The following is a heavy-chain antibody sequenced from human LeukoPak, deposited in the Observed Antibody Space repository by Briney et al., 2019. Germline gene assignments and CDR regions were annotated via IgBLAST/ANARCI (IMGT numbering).Heavy chain of an antibody. CDR2: INPNSGGT. CDR1: GYTFTGYY. V-gene: IGHV1-2*02. J-gene: IGHJ4*02. D-gene: IGHD2-2*01. CDR3: ARGLRIPPAAADHFTYYFDY. Sequence: ASVKVSCKASGYTFTGYYMHWVRQAPGQGLEWMGWINPNSGGTNYAQKFQGRVTMTRDTSISTAYMELSSLRSEDTAVYYCARGLRIPPAAADHFTYYFDYWGQGTLVTVSS.